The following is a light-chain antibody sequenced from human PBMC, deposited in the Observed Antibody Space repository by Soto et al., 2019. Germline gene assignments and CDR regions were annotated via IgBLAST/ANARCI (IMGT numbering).Light chain of an antibody. CDR2: AAS. Sequence: IQLTQSPSSLSASVGDRVTITCRASQGISSYLAWYQQKPGKAPNLLIYAASTLQSGVPSRFSGSGSGTDFTLTISSLQPEDFATYYCQQYNKWPYIFGQGTKLEIK. CDR3: QQYNKWPYI. J-gene: IGKJ2*01. V-gene: IGKV1-9*01. CDR1: QGISSY.